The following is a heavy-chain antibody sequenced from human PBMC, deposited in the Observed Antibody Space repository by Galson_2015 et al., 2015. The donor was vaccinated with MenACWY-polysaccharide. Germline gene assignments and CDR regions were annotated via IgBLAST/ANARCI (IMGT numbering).Heavy chain of an antibody. D-gene: IGHD1-26*01. CDR1: GYTFTSYY. V-gene: IGHV1-46*01. J-gene: IGHJ4*02. CDR3: ARAPTGYGGNDY. Sequence: SVKVSCKASGYTFTSYYIHWVRQAPGQGLDWMGVINPSGGITIYAQMFQGRVTMTRDTSTGTVYMELRSLRSEDTAVFYCARAPTGYGGNDYWGQGTLVTVSS. CDR2: INPSGGIT.